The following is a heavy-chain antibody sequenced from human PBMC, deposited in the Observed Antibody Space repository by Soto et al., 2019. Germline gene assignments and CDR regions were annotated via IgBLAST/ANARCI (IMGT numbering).Heavy chain of an antibody. V-gene: IGHV3-21*06. J-gene: IGHJ4*02. CDR2: ISSSGRSI. Sequence: LSLSCAASELPSRDFAFHRVRQAPGKGLEWVSSISSSGRSIYYSDSVKGRFTISRDNARNSVSLQMSHLRVDDTAVYFCARTKAYTCAETDYWGQGTLVTVSS. D-gene: IGHD1-1*01. CDR3: ARTKAYTCAETDY. CDR1: ELPSRDFA.